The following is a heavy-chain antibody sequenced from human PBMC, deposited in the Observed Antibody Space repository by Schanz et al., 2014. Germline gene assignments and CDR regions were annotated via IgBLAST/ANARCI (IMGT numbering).Heavy chain of an antibody. V-gene: IGHV1-69*02. D-gene: IGHD4-17*01. Sequence: QVQLVQSGAEVKKPGSSMKVSCKASGGTFSTYPINWLRQAPGQGLEWMGRIIPILGIANYAQKFQGRVTNTADKSTSTAYMDLSSLIPEDTAVYYCARGYGDSPTDFWGQGTLVTVSS. J-gene: IGHJ4*02. CDR2: IIPILGIA. CDR3: ARGYGDSPTDF. CDR1: GGTFSTYP.